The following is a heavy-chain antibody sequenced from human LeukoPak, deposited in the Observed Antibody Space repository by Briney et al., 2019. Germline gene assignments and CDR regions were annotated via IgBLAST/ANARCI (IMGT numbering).Heavy chain of an antibody. CDR3: ARVIHPGIAARLVDY. Sequence: PSETLSLTCTVSGYSISSGYYWGWIRQPPGKGLEWIGSIYHSGSTYYNPSLKSRVTISVDTSKNQFSLKLSSVTAADTAVYYCARVIHPGIAARLVDYWGQGTLVTVSS. CDR1: GYSISSGYY. CDR2: IYHSGST. D-gene: IGHD6-6*01. V-gene: IGHV4-38-2*02. J-gene: IGHJ4*02.